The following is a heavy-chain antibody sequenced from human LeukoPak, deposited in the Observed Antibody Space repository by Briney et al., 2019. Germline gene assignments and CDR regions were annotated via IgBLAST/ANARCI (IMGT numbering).Heavy chain of an antibody. CDR2: INQDGSEK. V-gene: IGHV3-7*01. CDR1: RFTFINFW. J-gene: IGHJ4*02. D-gene: IGHD3-22*01. Sequence: PGGSLRLSCAASRFTFINFWMNWVRQAPGKGLEWVANINQDGSEKYYVDSVKGRFTISRDNAKNSLYLQMNNLRGEDTAVYYCARGHYYDFDWGQGTLVTVSS. CDR3: ARGHYYDFD.